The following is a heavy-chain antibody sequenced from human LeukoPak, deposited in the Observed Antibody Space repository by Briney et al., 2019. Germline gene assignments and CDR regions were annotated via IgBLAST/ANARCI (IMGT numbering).Heavy chain of an antibody. J-gene: IGHJ3*02. CDR2: ISATSSAV. V-gene: IGHV3-48*02. CDR1: GFIFSSYR. CDR3: ARDVKATIAVVPDASDI. Sequence: GGSLRLSCTASGFIFSSYRMNWLRQAPGKGLEWVSYISATSSAVYYTDSVKGRFTITRDNAKNSLYLQMNSLRDEDTAVYYCARDVKATIAVVPDASDIWGQGTMVTVSS. D-gene: IGHD6-19*01.